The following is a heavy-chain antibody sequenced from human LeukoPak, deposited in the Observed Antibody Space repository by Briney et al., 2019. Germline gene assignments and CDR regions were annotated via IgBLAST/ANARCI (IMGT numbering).Heavy chain of an antibody. CDR2: ISSSGSTI. D-gene: IGHD3-22*01. CDR3: AREEGYYYDTRLDY. V-gene: IGHV3-11*04. Sequence: PGGSLRLSCAASGFTFSDYYMSWIRQAPGKGLEWVSYISSSGSTIYYADSVKGRFTISRDNSKNTLYLQMNSLRAEDTAVYYCAREEGYYYDTRLDYWGQGTLVTVSS. J-gene: IGHJ4*02. CDR1: GFTFSDYY.